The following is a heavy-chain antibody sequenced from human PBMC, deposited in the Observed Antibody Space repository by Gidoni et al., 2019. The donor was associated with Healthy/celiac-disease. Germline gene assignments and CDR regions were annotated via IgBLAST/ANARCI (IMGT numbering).Heavy chain of an antibody. V-gene: IGHV3-33*01. CDR2: IWYDGSNK. D-gene: IGHD5-18*01. J-gene: IGHJ4*02. Sequence: FSSYGMHWVRQAPGKGLEWVAVIWYDGSNKYYADSVKGRFTISRDNSKNTLYLQMNSLRAEDTAVYYCARGPLGYGLYFDYWGQGTLVTVSS. CDR3: ARGPLGYGLYFDY. CDR1: FSSYG.